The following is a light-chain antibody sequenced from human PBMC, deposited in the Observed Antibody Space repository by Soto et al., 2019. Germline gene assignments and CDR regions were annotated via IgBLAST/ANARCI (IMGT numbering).Light chain of an antibody. CDR1: QSVSSN. CDR3: QQYNNWPRT. Sequence: EIVMTQSPATLSVSPWERATLSCRASQSVSSNLAWYQQKPGQAPRLLIYGASTRATGIPARFSGSGSGTEFTLTISSLQSADFAVYYCQQYNNWPRTFGQGTKVDIK. J-gene: IGKJ1*01. V-gene: IGKV3-15*01. CDR2: GAS.